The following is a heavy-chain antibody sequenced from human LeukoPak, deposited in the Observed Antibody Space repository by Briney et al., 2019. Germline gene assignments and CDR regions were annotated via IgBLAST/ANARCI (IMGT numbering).Heavy chain of an antibody. J-gene: IGHJ4*02. CDR2: INEGGDKT. CDR1: GFPFDTYA. CDR3: SNSPPTYGDLDY. D-gene: IGHD2/OR15-2a*01. V-gene: IGHV3-23*01. Sequence: GRSLRLSCAASGFPFDTYAMSWVRQAPGRGLEWVSAINEGGDKTYYADSVEGRFIISRDNSKNTLSLQMNSLRVEDTAVYYCSNSPPTYGDLDYWGQGTLVTVSS.